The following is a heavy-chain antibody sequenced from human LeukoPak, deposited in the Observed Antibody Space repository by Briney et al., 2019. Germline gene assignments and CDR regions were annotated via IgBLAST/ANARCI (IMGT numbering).Heavy chain of an antibody. J-gene: IGHJ4*02. CDR3: ARDLRVVITGSFDS. CDR2: INWNGDST. CDR1: GFSFDDYG. V-gene: IGHV3-20*04. D-gene: IGHD3-22*01. Sequence: GGSLRLSCAASGFSFDDYGLTWVRQAPGQGLEWVSGINWNGDSTDYADSVKGRFTISRDNAKNSLYLQMNSLRAEDTALYYCARDLRVVITGSFDSWGQGTLVTVSS.